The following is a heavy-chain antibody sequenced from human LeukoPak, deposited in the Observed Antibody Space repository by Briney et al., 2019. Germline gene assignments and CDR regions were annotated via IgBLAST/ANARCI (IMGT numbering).Heavy chain of an antibody. V-gene: IGHV4-4*07. CDR3: ARNAAYCLDY. CDR2: IYTSGST. CDR1: GGSISSYY. J-gene: IGHJ4*02. Sequence: PSETLSLTCTVSGGSISSYYWSWIRQPAGKGLEWIGRIYTSGSTNYNPSLKSRVTISVGTSKNQFSLKLTSVTAADTAIYYCARNAAYCLDYWGQGTLVTVSS. D-gene: IGHD1-26*01.